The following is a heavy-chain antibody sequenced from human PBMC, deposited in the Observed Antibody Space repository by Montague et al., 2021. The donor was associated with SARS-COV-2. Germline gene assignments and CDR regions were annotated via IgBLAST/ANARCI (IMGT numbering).Heavy chain of an antibody. CDR1: GDSIRSSSYY. Sequence: SETLSLTCTVAGDSIRSSSYYWGWIRQPPGRGLEWIGSIYYDGSTYYNPSFKSRVTMSVDTSKTQFSLNLSSVTAADTAVYSCARRVHPAFCSGAIDYWGQETLVTVSS. CDR2: IYYDGST. J-gene: IGHJ4*02. CDR3: ARRVHPAFCSGAIDY. D-gene: IGHD3-3*01. V-gene: IGHV4-39*01.